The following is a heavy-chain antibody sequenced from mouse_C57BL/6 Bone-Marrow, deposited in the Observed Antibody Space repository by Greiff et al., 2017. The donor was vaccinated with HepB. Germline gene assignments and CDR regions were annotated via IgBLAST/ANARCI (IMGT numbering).Heavy chain of an antibody. CDR1: GFTFSSYA. CDR2: ISDGGSYT. Sequence: EVQVVESGGGLVKPGGSLKLSCAASGFTFSSYAMSWVRQTPEKRLEWVATISDGGSYTYYPDNVKGRFTISRDNAKNNLYLQMSHLKSEDTAMYYCARAGLRQGYFDVWGTGTTVTVSS. J-gene: IGHJ1*03. D-gene: IGHD2-4*01. CDR3: ARAGLRQGYFDV. V-gene: IGHV5-4*01.